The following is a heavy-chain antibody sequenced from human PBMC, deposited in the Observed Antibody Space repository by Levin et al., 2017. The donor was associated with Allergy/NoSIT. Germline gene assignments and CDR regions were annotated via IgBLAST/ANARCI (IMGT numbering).Heavy chain of an antibody. CDR2: ISAYNGNT. J-gene: IGHJ4*02. CDR3: ARNVDTAMVSSPDY. Sequence: ASVKVSCKASGYTFTSYGISWVRQAPGQGLEWMGWISAYNGNTNYAQKLQGRVTMTTDTSTSTAYMELRSLRSDDTAVYYCARNVDTAMVSSPDYWGQGTLVTVSS. CDR1: GYTFTSYG. V-gene: IGHV1-18*01. D-gene: IGHD5-18*01.